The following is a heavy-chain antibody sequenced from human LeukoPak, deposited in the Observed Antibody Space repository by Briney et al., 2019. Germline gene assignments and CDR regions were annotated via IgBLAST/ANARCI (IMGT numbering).Heavy chain of an antibody. CDR3: AREAGGSTLVYFDY. D-gene: IGHD3-16*01. J-gene: IGHJ4*02. CDR1: GGSIGSGDYY. V-gene: IGHV4-30-4*08. CDR2: IYYSGST. Sequence: SETLSLTXTVSGGSIGSGDYYWSWIRQPPGKGLEWIGYIYYSGSTDYNPSLKSRVSISVDTSKNHFSLKLSSVTAADTAVYYCAREAGGSTLVYFDYWGQGTLVTVSS.